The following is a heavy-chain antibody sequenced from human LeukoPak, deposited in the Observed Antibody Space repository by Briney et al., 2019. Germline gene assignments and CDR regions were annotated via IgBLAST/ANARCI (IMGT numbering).Heavy chain of an antibody. V-gene: IGHV3-33*08. Sequence: GGSLRHSCAASGFTFSSYGMHWVRQAPGKGLEWVAVIWYDGSNKYYADSVKGRFTISRDNSKNTLYLQMNSLRAEDTAVYYCARGGSSGWYALGYWGQGTLVTVSS. CDR1: GFTFSSYG. J-gene: IGHJ4*02. D-gene: IGHD6-19*01. CDR2: IWYDGSNK. CDR3: ARGGSSGWYALGY.